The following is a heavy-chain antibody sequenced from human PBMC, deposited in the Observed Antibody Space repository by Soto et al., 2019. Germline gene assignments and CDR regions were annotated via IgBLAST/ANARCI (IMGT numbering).Heavy chain of an antibody. Sequence: GGSLRLSCAASGFTFSSYAMSWVRQAPGKGLERVSAISGSGGSTYYADSVKGRFTISRDNSKNTLYLHMNSLRAEDTAVYYCAKGSIRYSGSYYSGYYYYGMDVWGQGTTVTVSS. J-gene: IGHJ6*02. CDR3: AKGSIRYSGSYYSGYYYYGMDV. V-gene: IGHV3-23*01. CDR1: GFTFSSYA. D-gene: IGHD1-26*01. CDR2: ISGSGGST.